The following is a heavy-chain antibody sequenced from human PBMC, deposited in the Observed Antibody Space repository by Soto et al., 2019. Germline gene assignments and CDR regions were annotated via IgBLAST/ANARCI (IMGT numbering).Heavy chain of an antibody. CDR3: ASSYSNYALIDYYYYGMDV. CDR1: GYTFTSYA. CDR2: INAGNGNT. J-gene: IGHJ6*02. V-gene: IGHV1-3*01. Sequence: QVQLVQSGAEVKKPGASVKDSCKASGYTFTSYAMHWVRQAPGQRLEWMGWINAGNGNTKYSQKFQGRVTITRDTSACTAYLELSSLRSEDTAVYSCASSYSNYALIDYYYYGMDVWGQGTTVTVSS. D-gene: IGHD4-4*01.